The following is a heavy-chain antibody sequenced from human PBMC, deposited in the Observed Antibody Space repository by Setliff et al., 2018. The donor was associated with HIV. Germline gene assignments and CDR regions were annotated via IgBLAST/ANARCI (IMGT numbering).Heavy chain of an antibody. D-gene: IGHD3-3*01. Sequence: LSLTCTVSDDSVSTFYWNWIRQPPGKGLEWIGFIHHTGSTVSNPSLKSRVTILMDLSRNQLPLHLASVTTADTAVYFCAPGEGVASTYYHDWGQGTQVTVSS. V-gene: IGHV4-59*02. J-gene: IGHJ4*01. CDR2: IHHTGST. CDR1: DDSVSTFY. CDR3: APGEGVASTYYHD.